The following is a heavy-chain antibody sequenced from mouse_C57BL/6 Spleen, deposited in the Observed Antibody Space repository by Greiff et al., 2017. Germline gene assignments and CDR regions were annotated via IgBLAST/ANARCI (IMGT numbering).Heavy chain of an antibody. CDR3: ARHHWYFDV. CDR1: GYAFSSSW. Sequence: QVQLQQSGPELVKPGASVKISCKASGYAFSSSWMNWVKQRPGKGLEWIGRIYPGDGDTNYNGKFKGKATLTADKSSSTAYMQLSSLTSEDSAVYFCARHHWYFDVWGIGTTVTVSS. CDR2: IYPGDGDT. J-gene: IGHJ1*03. V-gene: IGHV1-82*01.